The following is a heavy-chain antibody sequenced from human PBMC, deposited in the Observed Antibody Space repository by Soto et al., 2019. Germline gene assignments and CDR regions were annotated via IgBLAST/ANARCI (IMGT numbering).Heavy chain of an antibody. CDR3: AIMGGDNTPDGRYYYNNDMDV. CDR2: MYPNSGNT. J-gene: IGHJ6*02. CDR1: GYTFTSYE. V-gene: IGHV1-8*01. D-gene: IGHD2-15*01. Sequence: GASVKVSCKASGYTFTSYEITWVRQATGQGLECMGWMYPNSGNTGFAQKFRGRVTMTRNTSISTAYMELSSLRSDDTAVYYCAIMGGDNTPDGRYYYNNDMDVCGQGPTVTVYS.